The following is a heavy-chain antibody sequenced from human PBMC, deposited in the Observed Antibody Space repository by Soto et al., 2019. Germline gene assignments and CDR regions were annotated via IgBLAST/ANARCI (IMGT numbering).Heavy chain of an antibody. D-gene: IGHD2-2*01. CDR1: GYDFSSYG. CDR2: ISASNGNR. V-gene: IGHV1-18*04. Sequence: QVQLVQSGAEVKKPGASVKVSCKASGYDFSSYGISWVRQAPGQGLEWMGWISASNGNRDYAQQFQGRVTMTSDTSRTTAYMELRSLRSDDTAVYYFVRDPQRNDYWGQGPLVNVSS. CDR3: VRDPQRNDY. J-gene: IGHJ4*02.